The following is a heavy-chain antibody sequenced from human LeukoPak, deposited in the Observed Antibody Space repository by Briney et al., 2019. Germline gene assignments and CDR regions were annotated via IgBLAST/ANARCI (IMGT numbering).Heavy chain of an antibody. J-gene: IGHJ4*02. CDR3: ARGYSYGRHYYFDY. CDR2: INSDGSST. V-gene: IGHV3-74*01. CDR1: GFTFSSYS. Sequence: GGSLRLSCAASGFTFSSYSMNWVRQAPGKGLVWVSRINSDGSSTSYADSVKGRFTISRDNAKNTLYLQMNSLRAEDTAVYYCARGYSYGRHYYFDYWGQGTLVTTSS. D-gene: IGHD5-18*01.